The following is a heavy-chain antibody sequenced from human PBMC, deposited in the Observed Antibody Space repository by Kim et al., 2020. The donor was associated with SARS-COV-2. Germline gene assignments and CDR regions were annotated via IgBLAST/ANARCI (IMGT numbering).Heavy chain of an antibody. CDR1: GYTFINYA. CDR3: ALVSTTTVAHYFYAMDV. Sequence: SMKVSCKTSGYTFINYAVSWMRQAPGQGLEWMGGIIPVFGVPNYALNPDDRVTISADESTSTVYLEVTRLKSEDSGVYYCALVSTTTVAHYFYAMDVWGQGTTVTVS. J-gene: IGHJ6*02. CDR2: IIPVFGVP. V-gene: IGHV1-69*13. D-gene: IGHD4-4*01.